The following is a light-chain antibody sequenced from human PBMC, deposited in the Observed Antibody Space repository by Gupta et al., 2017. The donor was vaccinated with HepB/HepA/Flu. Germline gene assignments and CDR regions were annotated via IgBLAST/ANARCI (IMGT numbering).Light chain of an antibody. Sequence: EVVLTQSPATLSLSPGGRATLSCRASQSVSRNLAWFQQKPGQAPRLLIYDAFDRATGTPARFSGSGSGTDFTLTISSLEPEDSAIYYCQQRSNWPLTFGGGTRVEI. CDR2: DAF. CDR1: QSVSRN. CDR3: QQRSNWPLT. V-gene: IGKV3-11*01. J-gene: IGKJ4*01.